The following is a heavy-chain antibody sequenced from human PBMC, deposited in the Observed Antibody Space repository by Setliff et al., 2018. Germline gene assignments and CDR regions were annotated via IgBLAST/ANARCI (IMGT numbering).Heavy chain of an antibody. CDR2: IYPGDSDT. CDR1: GYSFTSYW. V-gene: IGHV5-51*01. J-gene: IGHJ3*02. CDR3: ARQAIFGSDAFDI. Sequence: GESLKISCKGSGYSFTSYWIGWVRQMPGKGLEWMGIIYPGDSDTKYNASFQGQVTISADKSISTAYLQWSSLKASDTAMYYCARQAIFGSDAFDIWGQGTMVTVSS. D-gene: IGHD3-3*01.